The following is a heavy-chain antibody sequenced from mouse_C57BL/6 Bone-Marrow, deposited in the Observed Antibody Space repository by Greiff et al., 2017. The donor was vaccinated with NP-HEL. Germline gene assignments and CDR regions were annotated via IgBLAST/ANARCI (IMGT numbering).Heavy chain of an antibody. CDR2: INPSNGGT. J-gene: IGHJ1*03. V-gene: IGHV1-53*01. CDR3: ARSPFRGFYWYFDV. CDR1: GYTFTSYW. Sequence: QVQLQQPGTELVKPGASVKLSCKASGYTFTSYWMHWVKQRPGQGLEWIGNINPSNGGTNYNEKFKSKATLTVDKSSSTAYMQLSSLTSEDSAVYYCARSPFRGFYWYFDVWDTGTTVTVSS.